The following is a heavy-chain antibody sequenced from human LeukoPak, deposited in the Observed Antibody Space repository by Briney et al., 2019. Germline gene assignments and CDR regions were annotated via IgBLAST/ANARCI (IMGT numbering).Heavy chain of an antibody. Sequence: GGSLRLSCTTSGFSFSRYSMNWVRQAPGKGLEWLSHITSTSETIYYADSVKGRFTISRDHSKNTLYLQMNSLRAEDTAVYYCARDLTYYYGSGRNGMNVWGRGTTVTVSS. CDR3: ARDLTYYYGSGRNGMNV. CDR2: ITSTSETI. D-gene: IGHD3-10*01. CDR1: GFSFSRYS. J-gene: IGHJ6*02. V-gene: IGHV3-48*01.